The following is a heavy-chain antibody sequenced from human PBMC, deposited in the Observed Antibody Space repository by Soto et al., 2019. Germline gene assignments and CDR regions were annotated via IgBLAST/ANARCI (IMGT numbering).Heavy chain of an antibody. CDR3: ARQIYDSDTGPNFQYYFDS. V-gene: IGHV5-10-1*01. D-gene: IGHD3-22*01. Sequence: GESLKISCKGSGYSFAGYWITWVRQKPGKGPEWMGRIDPSDSQTYYSPSFRGHVIISVTKSITTVFLQWSSLRASDTAMYYCARQIYDSDTGPNFQYYFDSWGQGTPVTVSS. J-gene: IGHJ4*02. CDR1: GYSFAGYW. CDR2: IDPSDSQT.